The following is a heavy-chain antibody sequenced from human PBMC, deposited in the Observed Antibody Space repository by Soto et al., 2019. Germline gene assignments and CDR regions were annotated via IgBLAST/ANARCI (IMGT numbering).Heavy chain of an antibody. CDR3: ARLPRVWFGEMGHDYYSAMDV. Sequence: PSETLSLTCTVSGGSISGSSYYWGWIRQPPGKGLEWIGNVYYSGSTYYNPSLKSRVTISVDTSKNQFSLKLTSVTAADTAVYYCARLPRVWFGEMGHDYYSAMDVWGQGTTVTVSS. CDR2: VYYSGST. J-gene: IGHJ6*02. D-gene: IGHD3-10*01. V-gene: IGHV4-39*01. CDR1: GGSISGSSYY.